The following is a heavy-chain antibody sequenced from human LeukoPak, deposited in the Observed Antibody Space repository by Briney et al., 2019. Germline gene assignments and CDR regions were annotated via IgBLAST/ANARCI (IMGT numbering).Heavy chain of an antibody. V-gene: IGHV3-21*01. Sequence: PGGSLRLSCAASGFSFSTYYVNWVRQAPGKGLEWVSCISSSSTYIYYSDSVRGRFAISRDNAKNSLYLQMNSLRAEDTAVYYCVRENHGFFDYWGQGSLVTVSS. CDR1: GFSFSTYY. CDR3: VRENHGFFDY. CDR2: ISSSSTYI. D-gene: IGHD1-14*01. J-gene: IGHJ4*02.